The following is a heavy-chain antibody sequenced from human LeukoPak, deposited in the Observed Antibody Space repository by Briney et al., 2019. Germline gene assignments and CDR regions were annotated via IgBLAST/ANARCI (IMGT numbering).Heavy chain of an antibody. Sequence: GGSQRLSCGASGFTCSAYAISCPREAPGKGLEWVSAISDSGASTYYADSVKGCFTISREHSTKTVYLQMSSLRADDTAVYYCAKFSGIWHYFPMDVWGQGTTVTVSS. CDR3: AKFSGIWHYFPMDV. J-gene: IGHJ6*02. CDR1: GFTCSAYA. D-gene: IGHD3-10*01. CDR2: ISDSGAST. V-gene: IGHV3-23*01.